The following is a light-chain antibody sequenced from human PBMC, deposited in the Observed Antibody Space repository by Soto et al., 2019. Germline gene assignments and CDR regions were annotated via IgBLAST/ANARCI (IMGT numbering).Light chain of an antibody. V-gene: IGLV1-36*01. CDR1: TPNIRNNA. CDR2: FDD. J-gene: IGLJ2*01. CDR3: GVWDDTLNGPV. Sequence: QSVLTQPPSVSAAPRQRVIISCSGSTPNIRNNAVNWYQQVPGKAPKLLIHFDDVLPSGVSDRFSGFKSGTSASLAISGLQSEDEGDYYCGVWDDTLNGPVFGGGTKLTVL.